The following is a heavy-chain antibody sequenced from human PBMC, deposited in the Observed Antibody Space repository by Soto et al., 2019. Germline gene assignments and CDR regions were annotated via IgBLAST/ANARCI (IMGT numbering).Heavy chain of an antibody. CDR1: GFSFTNYS. J-gene: IGHJ6*02. V-gene: IGHV3-48*02. Sequence: GGSLRLSCTASGFSFTNYSMNWVRQAPGKGLEWVSHTDFSSSKKYYADSVKGRFTISRDNAKNSLYLQLNSLRDEDTAVYYCARDFWFYYGSGSSPPYYFYGMDVWGQGTTVTVSS. CDR2: TDFSSSKK. CDR3: ARDFWFYYGSGSSPPYYFYGMDV. D-gene: IGHD3-10*01.